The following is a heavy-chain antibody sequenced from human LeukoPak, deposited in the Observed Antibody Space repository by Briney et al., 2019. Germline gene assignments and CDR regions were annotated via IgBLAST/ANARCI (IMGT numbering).Heavy chain of an antibody. CDR1: GYXFAIYW. CDR2: IYPGDSDT. V-gene: IGHV5-51*01. J-gene: IGHJ4*02. D-gene: IGHD3-10*01. Sequence: GESLKISCNGSGYXFAIYWIGWVRQLPGKGLEWLGFIYPGDSDTTYNPSFQGQVTISADNSTNTAYLQWSSLKASDTAMYYCARRAPFGSGRIYYFDYWGQGTLVTVSS. CDR3: ARRAPFGSGRIYYFDY.